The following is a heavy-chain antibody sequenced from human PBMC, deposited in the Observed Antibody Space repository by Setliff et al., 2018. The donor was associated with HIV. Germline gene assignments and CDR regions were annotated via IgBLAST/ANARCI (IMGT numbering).Heavy chain of an antibody. Sequence: PSETLSLTCTVSGGSISSHYWSWIRQPPGKGLEWIGYIYYSGSTNYNPSLKSRVTISVDTSKNQFSLKLSSVTAADTAVYYCARTTIVAVPAANYYFDFWGQGDLVTVSS. D-gene: IGHD2-2*01. V-gene: IGHV4-59*11. CDR1: GGSISSHY. CDR2: IYYSGST. CDR3: ARTTIVAVPAANYYFDF. J-gene: IGHJ4*02.